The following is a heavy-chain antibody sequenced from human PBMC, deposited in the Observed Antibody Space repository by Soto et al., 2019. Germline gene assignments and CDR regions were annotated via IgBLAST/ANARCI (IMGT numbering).Heavy chain of an antibody. Sequence: LRLSCSASGFTFSSYAMHWVRQAPGKGLEYVSAISSNGGSTYYADSVKGRFTISRDNSKNTLYLQMSSLRAEDTAVYYCVKARVRGVLPSYFDYWGQGNLVTVS. CDR3: VKARVRGVLPSYFDY. J-gene: IGHJ4*02. D-gene: IGHD3-10*01. CDR1: GFTFSSYA. V-gene: IGHV3-64D*08. CDR2: ISSNGGST.